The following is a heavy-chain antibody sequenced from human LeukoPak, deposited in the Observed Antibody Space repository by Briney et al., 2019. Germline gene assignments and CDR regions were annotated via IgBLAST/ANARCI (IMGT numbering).Heavy chain of an antibody. CDR1: GYTFTSYC. CDR3: ARDVGRWFGELLSYYFDY. V-gene: IGHV1-18*04. CDR2: INAYNGNT. Sequence: GASVKVSCKASGYTFTSYCISWVRQAPGQGLEWMGWINAYNGNTNYAQKLQGRVTMTTDTSTSTAYMELRRLRSDDTAVYYCARDVGRWFGELLSYYFDYWGQGTLVTVSS. D-gene: IGHD3-10*01. J-gene: IGHJ4*02.